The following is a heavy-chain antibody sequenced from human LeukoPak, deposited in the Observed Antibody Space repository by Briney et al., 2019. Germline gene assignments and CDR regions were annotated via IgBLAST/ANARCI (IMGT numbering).Heavy chain of an antibody. V-gene: IGHV1-18*01. J-gene: IGHJ4*02. Sequence: ASVKVSCKASGYTFTSYGISWVRQAPGPGLEWMGWISAYNGNTNYAQKLQGRVTMTTDTSTSTAYMQQRSLRSDDTAVYYCAITDGHWELLYYFDYWGQGTLVTVSS. D-gene: IGHD1-26*01. CDR2: ISAYNGNT. CDR1: GYTFTSYG. CDR3: AITDGHWELLYYFDY.